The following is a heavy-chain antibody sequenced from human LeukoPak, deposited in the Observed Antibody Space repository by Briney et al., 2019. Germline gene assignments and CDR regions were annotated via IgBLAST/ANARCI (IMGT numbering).Heavy chain of an antibody. CDR2: ISSSSSYI. CDR1: GFTVSSNY. CDR3: ATMTVDTAMALDRADAFDI. J-gene: IGHJ3*02. V-gene: IGHV3-21*01. Sequence: GGSLRLSCAASGFTVSSNYMSWVRQAPGKGLEWVSSISSSSSYIYYADSVKGRFSISRDNAKNSLYLQMNSLRAEDTAVYYCATMTVDTAMALDRADAFDIWGQGTMVTVSS. D-gene: IGHD5-18*01.